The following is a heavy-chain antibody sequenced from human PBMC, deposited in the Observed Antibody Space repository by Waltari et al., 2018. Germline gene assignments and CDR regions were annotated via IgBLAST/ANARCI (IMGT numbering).Heavy chain of an antibody. Sequence: EVQLVQSGAEVKKPGATVKISCKVSGYTFTDYYMHWVQQAPGKGLEWMGLVDPEDAETIYAEKCQGRVTITADTSTDTAYMELSSLRSEDTAVYYCALDLNAEGSGWYLFDYWGQGTLVTVSS. D-gene: IGHD6-19*01. CDR3: ALDLNAEGSGWYLFDY. J-gene: IGHJ4*02. V-gene: IGHV1-69-2*01. CDR1: GYTFTDYY. CDR2: VDPEDAET.